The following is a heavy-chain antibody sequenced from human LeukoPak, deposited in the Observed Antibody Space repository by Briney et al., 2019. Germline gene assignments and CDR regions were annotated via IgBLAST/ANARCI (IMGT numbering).Heavy chain of an antibody. CDR1: GGTFSSYA. V-gene: IGHV1-69*05. D-gene: IGHD5-18*01. CDR3: AGVWRPRGYSYGGDWFDP. Sequence: SLKLSCKASGGTFSSYAISWVRQAPGQGLEWMGGIIPIFGTANYAQKFQGRVTITTNESTSTAYVELSSLRSEDTAVYCCAGVWRPRGYSYGGDWFDPWGQGTLVTVSS. J-gene: IGHJ5*02. CDR2: IIPIFGTA.